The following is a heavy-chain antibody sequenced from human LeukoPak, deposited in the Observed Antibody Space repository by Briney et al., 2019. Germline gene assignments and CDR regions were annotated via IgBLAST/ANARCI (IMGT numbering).Heavy chain of an antibody. V-gene: IGHV4-4*02. J-gene: IGHJ4*02. CDR1: GGSLSNDQW. Sequence: SGTLSLTCAVSGGSLSNDQWWSWVRQAPGKALEWIGEINHSGSANYNPSLGSRVAMSIEKSKDQFSLNLSSVTAADTAIYYCARGGVWLPAVWGQGALVTVSS. CDR3: ARGGVWLPAV. CDR2: INHSGSA. D-gene: IGHD3-9*01.